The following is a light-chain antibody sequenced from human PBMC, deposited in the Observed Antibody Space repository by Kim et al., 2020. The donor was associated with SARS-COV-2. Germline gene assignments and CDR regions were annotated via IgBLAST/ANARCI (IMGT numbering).Light chain of an antibody. CDR1: QSVSSSY. CDR2: GAS. Sequence: LAAGERAALSCRASQSVSSSYLAWYQQKPGQAPRLLIDGASSRATGIPDRFSGSGSGTDFTLTISRLEPEDFAVYYCQQYGSSPYTFGQGTKLEI. J-gene: IGKJ2*01. CDR3: QQYGSSPYT. V-gene: IGKV3-20*01.